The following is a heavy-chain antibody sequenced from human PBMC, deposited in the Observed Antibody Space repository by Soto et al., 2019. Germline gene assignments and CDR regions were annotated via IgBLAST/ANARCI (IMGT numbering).Heavy chain of an antibody. CDR1: GVSFHREW. CDR2: IKQDGSEK. V-gene: IGHV3-7*01. D-gene: IGHD3-22*01. Sequence: GGYLRLSCAGTGVSFHREWMSWVRMAPGKGLEWVANIKQDGSEKYYVDSVKGRLTISRDNAKNSLYLQMNSLRAEDTAVYYCARDDYQYYDDSSGNHFAYWGQGT. J-gene: IGHJ4*02. CDR3: ARDDYQYYDDSSGNHFAY.